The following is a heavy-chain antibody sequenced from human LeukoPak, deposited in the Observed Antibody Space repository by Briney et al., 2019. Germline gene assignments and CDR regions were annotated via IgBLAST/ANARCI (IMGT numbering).Heavy chain of an antibody. D-gene: IGHD2-8*01. CDR1: GFTFRDSG. J-gene: IGHJ6*02. V-gene: IGHV3-33*01. Sequence: PGGSLRLSCAASGFTFRDSGMHWVRQAPGKGLEWVAVIWYDGSNKYYVDPVEGRFTISRDNSKNTLYLQMNSLRAEDTAVYYCARDACSNGVCHSTYGLDVWGQGTTVTVSS. CDR3: ARDACSNGVCHSTYGLDV. CDR2: IWYDGSNK.